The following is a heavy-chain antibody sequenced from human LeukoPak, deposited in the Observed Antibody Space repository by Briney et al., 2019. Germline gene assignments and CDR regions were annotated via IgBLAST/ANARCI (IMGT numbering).Heavy chain of an antibody. Sequence: PGGSLRLSCAASGFTFSTYWMSWVRQAPGKGLEWVANIKQDGSENYYVDSVKGRFTISRDNAKNSLYLQMNSLRVEDTAVYYCARTFYDFWSGPQDAFDIWGQGTMVTVSS. D-gene: IGHD3-3*01. J-gene: IGHJ3*02. V-gene: IGHV3-7*01. CDR3: ARTFYDFWSGPQDAFDI. CDR1: GFTFSTYW. CDR2: IKQDGSEN.